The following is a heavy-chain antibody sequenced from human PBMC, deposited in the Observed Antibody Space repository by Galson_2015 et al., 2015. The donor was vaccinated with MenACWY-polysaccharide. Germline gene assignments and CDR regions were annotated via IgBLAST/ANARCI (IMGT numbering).Heavy chain of an antibody. Sequence: GSLRLSCAASGFSLGAWYMSWIRQAPGKGLEWVSYISKTGDSIYYADSARGRFTIFRDNARNSLFLQMNSLDAEDTAIYYCARGHYGLDVWGQGTTVTVSS. V-gene: IGHV3-11*01. J-gene: IGHJ6*02. CDR1: GFSLGAWY. CDR3: ARGHYGLDV. CDR2: ISKTGDSI.